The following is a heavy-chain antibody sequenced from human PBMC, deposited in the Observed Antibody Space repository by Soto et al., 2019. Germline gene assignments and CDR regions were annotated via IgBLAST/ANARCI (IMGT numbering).Heavy chain of an antibody. Sequence: GSLRLSCASSGFTFNAYAMSWVRQAPGMGLEWVSAISGSGDSTYYADSVKGRFTISRDNSKNTLYLQMNSLRAEDTAVYYCAKRKYYDLWSAYRDNWFDPWGQVTLVTVSS. CDR3: AKRKYYDLWSAYRDNWFDP. CDR1: GFTFNAYA. V-gene: IGHV3-23*01. J-gene: IGHJ5*02. CDR2: ISGSGDST. D-gene: IGHD3-3*01.